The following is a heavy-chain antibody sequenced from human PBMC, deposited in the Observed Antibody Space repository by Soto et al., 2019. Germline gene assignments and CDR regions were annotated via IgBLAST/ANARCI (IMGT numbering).Heavy chain of an antibody. CDR3: VRLTSRIAAASHGRSNYLDT. CDR2: VFFMGNT. D-gene: IGHD6-25*01. V-gene: IGHV4-39*01. Sequence: PSETLSLTCSVSGGSVTSGSSYFVRVRQSPWNGLELIGDVFFMGNTWYNADLKARLTISVDTSNDQFSLRLSSVTAADKAFYFCVRLTSRIAAASHGRSNYLDTRGPRTLVTVSS. CDR1: GGSVTSGSSY. J-gene: IGHJ4*02.